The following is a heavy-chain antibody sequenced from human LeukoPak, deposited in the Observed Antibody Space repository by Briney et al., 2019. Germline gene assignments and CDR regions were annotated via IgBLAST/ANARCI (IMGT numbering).Heavy chain of an antibody. V-gene: IGHV3-48*01. CDR1: GFTFSSYS. J-gene: IGHJ6*02. D-gene: IGHD4-17*01. CDR3: ARGQTVTKSFTYYYYYGMDV. CDR2: ISSSGSTI. Sequence: GGSLRLSCAASGFTFSSYSMTWVRQAPGKGLEWVSYISSSGSTIYYADSVKGRFTISRDSATNLLLLQMNSLRVEDTALYYCARGQTVTKSFTYYYYYGMDVWGQGTTVTVSS.